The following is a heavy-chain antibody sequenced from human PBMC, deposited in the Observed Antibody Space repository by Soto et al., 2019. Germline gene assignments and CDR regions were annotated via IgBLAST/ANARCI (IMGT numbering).Heavy chain of an antibody. V-gene: IGHV1-18*04. Sequence: ASVKVSCKASGYNFTNYHIHWVRQAPGQGLEWMGWISSYTGNTYYQHSANTEYAQKFQGRVSLTTDTSTTTAYLELRGLRSDDTAVYYCAREREGFWSGILDVYGMDVWGQGTTVTVSS. CDR2: ISSYTGNTYYQHSANT. D-gene: IGHD3-3*01. J-gene: IGHJ6*02. CDR3: AREREGFWSGILDVYGMDV. CDR1: GYNFTNYH.